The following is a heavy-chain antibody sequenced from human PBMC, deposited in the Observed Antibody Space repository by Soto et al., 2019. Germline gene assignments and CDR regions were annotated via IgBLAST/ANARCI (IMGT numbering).Heavy chain of an antibody. V-gene: IGHV4-59*12. J-gene: IGHJ4*02. Sequence: PSETLSLTCTVSGGSISTYYWSWIRQPPGKGLESIGFVYYGGNANYNPSLMSRVTMSVDTSKNQFSLKLSSVTAADTAVYYCARLKIGVEYGGLGVYYFDYWGQGALVTVSS. CDR2: VYYGGNA. CDR3: ARLKIGVEYGGLGVYYFDY. D-gene: IGHD3-3*01. CDR1: GGSISTYY.